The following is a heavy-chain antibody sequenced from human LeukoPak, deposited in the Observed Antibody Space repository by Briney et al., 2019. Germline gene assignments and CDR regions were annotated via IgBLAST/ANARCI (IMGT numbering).Heavy chain of an antibody. D-gene: IGHD1-26*01. CDR2: NSYSGNT. CDR1: GGSISSYY. Sequence: SETLSLTCTVSGGSISSYYWSWIRQPPGKGLEWIGYNSYSGNTNYNPSLKSRVTISVDTSKNHFSLNLRSVTAADTAVYYCARVWSGSFDYWGQGTLVTVSS. CDR3: ARVWSGSFDY. J-gene: IGHJ4*02. V-gene: IGHV4-59*01.